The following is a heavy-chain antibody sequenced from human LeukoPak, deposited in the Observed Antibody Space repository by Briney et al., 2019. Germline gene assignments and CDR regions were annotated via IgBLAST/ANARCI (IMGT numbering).Heavy chain of an antibody. Sequence: GGSLRLSCAASGFTFSNSWMTWIRQAPGKGLERVANIKEDGSEKNYVDSVRGRFTISRDNAKNSLYLQMNSLRAEDTAVYYCARDSGWYPVDYWGQGTLVTVSS. CDR2: IKEDGSEK. D-gene: IGHD6-19*01. J-gene: IGHJ4*02. CDR3: ARDSGWYPVDY. CDR1: GFTFSNSW. V-gene: IGHV3-7*01.